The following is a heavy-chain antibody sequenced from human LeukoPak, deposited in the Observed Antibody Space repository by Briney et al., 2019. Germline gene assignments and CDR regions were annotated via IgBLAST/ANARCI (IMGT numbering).Heavy chain of an antibody. CDR2: IYSSGSS. Sequence: SETLSLTCTVSGGSISSYYWTWIRQPAGKGLEWIGRIYSSGSSNYNPSLKSRVTMSVDTSKNQFSLKLSSVTAADTAVYYCARGGRLGMATINLFWYFDLWGRGTLVTVSS. J-gene: IGHJ2*01. CDR3: ARGGRLGMATINLFWYFDL. CDR1: GGSISSYY. V-gene: IGHV4-4*07. D-gene: IGHD5-24*01.